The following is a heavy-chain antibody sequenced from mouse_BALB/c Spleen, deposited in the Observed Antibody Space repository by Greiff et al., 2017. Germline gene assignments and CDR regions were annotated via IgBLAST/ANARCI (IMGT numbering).Heavy chain of an antibody. V-gene: IGHV3-2*02. CDR3: ARWGLGQGYFDY. CDR2: ISYSGST. Sequence: EVHLVESGPGLVKPSQSLSLTCTVTGYSITSDYAWNWIRQFPGNKLEWMGYISYSGSTSYNPSLKSRISITRDTSKNQFFLQLNSVTTEDTATYYCARWGLGQGYFDYWGQGTTLTVSS. D-gene: IGHD4-1*01. CDR1: GYSITSDYA. J-gene: IGHJ2*01.